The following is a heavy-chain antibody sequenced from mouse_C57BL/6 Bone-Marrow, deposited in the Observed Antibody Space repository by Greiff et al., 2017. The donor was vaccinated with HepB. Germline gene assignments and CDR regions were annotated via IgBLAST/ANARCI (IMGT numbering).Heavy chain of an antibody. V-gene: IGHV7-1*01. CDR3: ARDAAYYGSIYWYFDV. J-gene: IGHJ1*03. CDR2: SRNKANDYTT. Sequence: EVKLMESGGGLVQSGRSLRLSCATSGFTFSDFYMEWVRQAPGKGLEWIAASRNKANDYTTEYSASVKGRFIVSRDTSQSILYLQMNALRAEDTAIYYCARDAAYYGSIYWYFDVWGTGTTVTVSS. CDR1: GFTFSDFY. D-gene: IGHD1-1*01.